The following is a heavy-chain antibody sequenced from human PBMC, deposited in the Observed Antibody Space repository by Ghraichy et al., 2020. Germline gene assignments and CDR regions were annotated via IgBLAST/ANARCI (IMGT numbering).Heavy chain of an antibody. V-gene: IGHV4-4*09. Sequence: SETLSLTCTVSGGSISSYYWSWIRQPPGKGLEWIGYIYTSGSTNYNPSLKSRVTISVDTSKNQFSLKLSSVTAADTAVYYCARHREWELRGNWFDPWGQGTLVTVSS. D-gene: IGHD1-26*01. J-gene: IGHJ5*02. CDR2: IYTSGST. CDR1: GGSISSYY. CDR3: ARHREWELRGNWFDP.